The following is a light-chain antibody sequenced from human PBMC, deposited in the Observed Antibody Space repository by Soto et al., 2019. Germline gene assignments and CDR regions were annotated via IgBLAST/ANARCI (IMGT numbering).Light chain of an antibody. J-gene: IGLJ2*01. Sequence: QSVLTQPPSASGTPGQRVTISCSGSSSNIGSNYVCWYQQLPGTAPNLLIYRNNQRPSVVPGRFSGSNSGTSASLATSGLRYEDEADYYCAAGDDSLSGVVFGGGTKLTVL. V-gene: IGLV1-47*01. CDR2: RNN. CDR1: SSNIGSNY. CDR3: AAGDDSLSGVV.